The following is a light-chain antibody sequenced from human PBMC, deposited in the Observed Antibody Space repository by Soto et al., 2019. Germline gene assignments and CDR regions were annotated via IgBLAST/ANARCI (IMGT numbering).Light chain of an antibody. CDR1: QSVSSSY. CDR3: QQYKNWPLT. CDR2: GAS. Sequence: VLTQSPGTLSLSPGERATLSCRASQSVSSSYLAWYQQKPGQAARLLIYGASSRATGIPDRFSGSGSGTDFTLTISSLQSEDFAVYYCQQYKNWPLTFGGGTKVAIK. V-gene: IGKV3-20*01. J-gene: IGKJ4*01.